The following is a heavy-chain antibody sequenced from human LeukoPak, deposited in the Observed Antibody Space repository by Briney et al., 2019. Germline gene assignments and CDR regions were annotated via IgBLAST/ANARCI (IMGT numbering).Heavy chain of an antibody. V-gene: IGHV4-39*01. D-gene: IGHD1-26*01. CDR2: IYYSGST. Sequence: SETLSLTCTVSGGSISSSSFYWGWIRQPPGKGLEWIGSIYYSGSTYYNPSLKSRVTISVDTSKNQFSLKLSSVTAADTAVYYCARHGSIVGATDFDYWGQGTLVTVSS. J-gene: IGHJ4*02. CDR1: GGSISSSSFY. CDR3: ARHGSIVGATDFDY.